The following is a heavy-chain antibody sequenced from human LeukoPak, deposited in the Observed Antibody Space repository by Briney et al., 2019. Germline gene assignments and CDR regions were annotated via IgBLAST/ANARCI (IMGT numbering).Heavy chain of an antibody. CDR1: GFTFSSYN. CDR2: ISSSSSYI. D-gene: IGHD3-16*01. Sequence: GGSLRLSCAASGFTFSSYNMNWVRQAPGKGLEWVSSISSSSSYIDYADSVKGRFTISRDNAKNSLYLQMNSLRAEDTAVYYCARDAGDVDYMDVWGKGTTVTVS. V-gene: IGHV3-21*01. CDR3: ARDAGDVDYMDV. J-gene: IGHJ6*03.